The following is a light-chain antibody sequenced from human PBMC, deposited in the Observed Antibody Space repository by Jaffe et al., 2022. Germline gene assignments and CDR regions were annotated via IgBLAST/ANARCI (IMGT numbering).Light chain of an antibody. J-gene: IGLJ1*01. CDR1: SSNVGNSH. CDR3: GSWDNSLRAEYV. CDR2: ENN. Sequence: QSVLTQPPSVSAAPGQKVTISCSGDSSNVGNSHVSWYQHLPGTAPKVLIYENNRRPSGTPDRFSGSKSGTSATLDITGLQTDDEADYYCGSWDNSLRAEYVFGTGTKVIVL. V-gene: IGLV1-51*02.